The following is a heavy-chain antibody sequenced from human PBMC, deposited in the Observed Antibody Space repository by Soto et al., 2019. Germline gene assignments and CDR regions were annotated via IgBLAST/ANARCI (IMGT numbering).Heavy chain of an antibody. CDR2: IDPSDSYT. CDR3: ARQYGSGSYYNPTMIYGMDV. Sequence: GESLTISCKCAGYSFTRYWISWVRQMPGKGLEWMGRIDPSDSYTNYSPSFQGHVTISADKSISTAYLQWSSLKASDTAMYYCARQYGSGSYYNPTMIYGMDVWGQGTTVTVSS. J-gene: IGHJ6*02. V-gene: IGHV5-10-1*01. D-gene: IGHD3-10*01. CDR1: GYSFTRYW.